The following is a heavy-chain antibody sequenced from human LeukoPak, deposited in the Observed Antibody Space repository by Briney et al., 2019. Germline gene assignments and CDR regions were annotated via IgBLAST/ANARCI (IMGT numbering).Heavy chain of an antibody. CDR2: ISSSGSTI. CDR1: GFTFSSYE. CDR3: ARDRGRIAAAGTAFDI. V-gene: IGHV3-48*03. D-gene: IGHD6-13*01. Sequence: GGSLRLSCAASGFTFSSYEMNWVRQAPGKGLEWVSYISSSGSTIYYADSVKGRFTISRDNAKNSLYLQMNSLRAEDTAVYYCARDRGRIAAAGTAFDIWGQGTMVTISS. J-gene: IGHJ3*02.